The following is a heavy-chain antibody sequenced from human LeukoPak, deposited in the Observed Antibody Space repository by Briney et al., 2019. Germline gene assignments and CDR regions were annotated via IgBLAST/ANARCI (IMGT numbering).Heavy chain of an antibody. V-gene: IGHV3-21*04. CDR1: GFTFSRYS. D-gene: IGHD4-23*01. J-gene: IGHJ4*02. Sequence: GGSLRLSCAASGFTFSRYSMNWVRQAPGKGLEWVSSISTGSSYIYYADSLKGRFTISRDNAKNSLYLQMNSLRAEDMALYYCAKGSSVVIPGYFDYWGQGTLVTVSS. CDR2: ISTGSSYI. CDR3: AKGSSVVIPGYFDY.